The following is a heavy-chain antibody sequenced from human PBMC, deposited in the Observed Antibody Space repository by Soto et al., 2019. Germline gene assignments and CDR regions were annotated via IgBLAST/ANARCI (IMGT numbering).Heavy chain of an antibody. CDR1: GFTFTDYY. V-gene: IGHV3-11*01. J-gene: IGHJ4*02. D-gene: IGHD3-22*01. CDR3: AKNPGYYYDSTGYHFDY. Sequence: GGSLRLSCAVSGFTFTDYYMSWIRQAPGKGLEWVSYISSSGSTIYYADSVKGRFTISRDNSKNSLYLQMNSLRAEDTAVYYCAKNPGYYYDSTGYHFDYWGQGTLVTVSS. CDR2: ISSSGSTI.